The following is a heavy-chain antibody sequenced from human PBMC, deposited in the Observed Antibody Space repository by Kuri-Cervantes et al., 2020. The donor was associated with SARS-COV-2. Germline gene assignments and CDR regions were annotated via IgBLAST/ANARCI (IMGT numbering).Heavy chain of an antibody. CDR1: GFTFSSYA. CDR2: ISYDGSNK. CDR3: ADLTGDRVGQ. V-gene: IGHV3-30-3*01. J-gene: IGHJ4*02. Sequence: LSLTCAASGFTFSSYAMHWVRQAPGKGLEWVAVISYDGSNKYYADSVKGRFTISRDNSKNTLYLQMNSLRAEDTAVYYCADLTGDRVGQWGQGTQVTVSS. D-gene: IGHD7-27*01.